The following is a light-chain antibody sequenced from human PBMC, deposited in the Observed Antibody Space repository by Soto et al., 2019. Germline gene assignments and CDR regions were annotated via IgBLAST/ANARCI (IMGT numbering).Light chain of an antibody. CDR2: LEGSGSY. CDR3: ETWDTNTRV. Sequence: QSVLTQSSSASASLGSSVKLTCTLSSGHSGYIIAWHQQQPGKAPRYLMKLEGSGSYNKGSGVPDRFSGSSSGADRYLTISNFQFEEEADYYCETWDTNTRVFGGGTKLTVL. V-gene: IGLV4-60*02. CDR1: SGHSGYI. J-gene: IGLJ2*01.